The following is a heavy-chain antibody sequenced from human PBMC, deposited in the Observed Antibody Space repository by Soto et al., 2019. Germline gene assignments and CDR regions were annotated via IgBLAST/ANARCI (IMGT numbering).Heavy chain of an antibody. Sequence: GASVKVSCKASGYTFTEYYINWVRQVPGQGLQWMGWINPSSGDTNYAERFQVRVTMTRDTSIATVYMELNRLTSDDTTVYFCARQWRLLTYFYGMEVWGQAITVSVCS. J-gene: IGHJ6*02. D-gene: IGHD6-19*01. CDR3: ARQWRLLTYFYGMEV. CDR1: GYTFTEYY. CDR2: INPSSGDT. V-gene: IGHV1-2*02.